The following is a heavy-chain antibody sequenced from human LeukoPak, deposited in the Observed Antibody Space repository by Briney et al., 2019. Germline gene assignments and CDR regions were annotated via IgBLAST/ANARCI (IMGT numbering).Heavy chain of an antibody. CDR2: IYYSGST. J-gene: IGHJ4*02. D-gene: IGHD3-10*01. V-gene: IGHV4-59*08. CDR1: GGSISSYY. Sequence: SETLSLTCTVSGGSISSYYWSWIRQPPGKGLEWIGYIYYSGSTNYNPSLKSRVTISVDTSKNQFSLKLSSVAAADTAVYYCASLSGGRDYWGQGTLVTVSS. CDR3: ASLSGGRDY.